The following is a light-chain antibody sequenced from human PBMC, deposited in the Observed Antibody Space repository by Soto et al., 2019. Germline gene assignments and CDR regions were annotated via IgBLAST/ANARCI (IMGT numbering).Light chain of an antibody. J-gene: IGLJ2*01. V-gene: IGLV3-21*04. Sequence: SYELTQRPSVSVAPEKTARITCGGDNIGDKAVHWFQQRPGQAPLLVIYYDFERPSGIPDRFSGSNSGNTATLTISRVEAGDEADYFCQVWDTTLAQPIFGGGTKLT. CDR3: QVWDTTLAQPI. CDR1: NIGDKA. CDR2: YDF.